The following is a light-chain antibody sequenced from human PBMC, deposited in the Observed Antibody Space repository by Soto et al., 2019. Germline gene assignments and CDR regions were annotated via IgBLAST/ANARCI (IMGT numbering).Light chain of an antibody. CDR2: SVN. V-gene: IGLV1-44*01. CDR1: SSNVGSTP. CDR3: AAWDDSLNALV. J-gene: IGLJ2*01. Sequence: QSVLTQPPSASGTPGQRVTISCSGSSSNVGSTPVDWYQQIPGTAPKVLIYSVNQRPAGVPDRFSGSKSGTSASLAINGLQSEDGSNYYCAAWDDSLNALVFGGGTKVTVL.